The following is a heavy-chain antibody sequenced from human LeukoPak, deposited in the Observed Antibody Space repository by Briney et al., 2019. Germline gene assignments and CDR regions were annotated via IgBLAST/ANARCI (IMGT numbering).Heavy chain of an antibody. CDR2: ISRSSSYI. D-gene: IGHD2-2*01. V-gene: IGHV3-21*01. Sequence: GGSLRLSCAASGFTFSSYSMNWVRQAPGKGLEWVSSISRSSSYIYYADSVKGRFTISRDNAKNSLYLQMNSLRAEDTAVYYCARVDVVVPAAMSDAFDIWGQGTMVTVSS. CDR3: ARVDVVVPAAMSDAFDI. CDR1: GFTFSSYS. J-gene: IGHJ3*02.